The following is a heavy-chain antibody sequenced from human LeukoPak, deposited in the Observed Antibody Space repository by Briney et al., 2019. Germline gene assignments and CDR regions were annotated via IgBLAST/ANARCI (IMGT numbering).Heavy chain of an antibody. CDR2: IYGGGST. V-gene: IGHV3-53*01. CDR1: GFTVSSKY. CDR3: ARIPKTTYFDY. D-gene: IGHD4-17*01. Sequence: GGSLRLSCAASGFTVSSKYMSWVRQAPGKGLEWVSVIYGGGSTDYADSVKGRFTITRDNSENTLHLQMNSLRAEDTAVYYCARIPKTTYFDYWGQGTLVTVSS. J-gene: IGHJ4*02.